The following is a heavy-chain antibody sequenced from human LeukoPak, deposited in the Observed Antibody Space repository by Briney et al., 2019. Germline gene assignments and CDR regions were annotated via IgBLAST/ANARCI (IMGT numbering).Heavy chain of an antibody. CDR2: INHSGST. D-gene: IGHD1-7*01. CDR3: ARGRTTGTTGFSWFDP. J-gene: IGHJ5*02. CDR1: GGSFSGYY. Sequence: TSETLSLTCAVSGGSFSGYYWTWIRQPPGKGLEWMGEINHSGSTNYNPSLKSRVTISVDTSKNQFSLKLSSVTAADTAVYYCARGRTTGTTGFSWFDPWGQGTLVTVSS. V-gene: IGHV4-34*01.